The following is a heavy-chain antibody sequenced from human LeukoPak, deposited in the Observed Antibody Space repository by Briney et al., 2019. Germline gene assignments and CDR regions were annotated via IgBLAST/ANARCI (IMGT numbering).Heavy chain of an antibody. Sequence: ASVKVSCKASGYTFTSYGISWVRQAPGQGLEWMGWISAYNGNTSYAQKLQGRVTMTTDTSTSTAYMELRSLRSDDTAVYYCARDVYYYDSSGYSAEFDYWGQGTLVTVSS. V-gene: IGHV1-18*01. CDR3: ARDVYYYDSSGYSAEFDY. CDR1: GYTFTSYG. CDR2: ISAYNGNT. J-gene: IGHJ4*02. D-gene: IGHD3-22*01.